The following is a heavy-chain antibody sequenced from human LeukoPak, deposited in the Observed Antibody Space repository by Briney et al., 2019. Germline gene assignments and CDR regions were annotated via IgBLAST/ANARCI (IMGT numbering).Heavy chain of an antibody. Sequence: GGSLRLSCAASGFTFSIYAMNWVRQAPGKGLEWVSSISSSSSYTYYADSMKGRSTISRDDAKNSLYLQMGSLRAEDTAVYYCARGTDITAPSSDFWGQGTLVTVSS. V-gene: IGHV3-21*01. CDR2: ISSSSSYT. CDR3: ARGTDITAPSSDF. J-gene: IGHJ4*02. CDR1: GFTFSIYA. D-gene: IGHD6-13*01.